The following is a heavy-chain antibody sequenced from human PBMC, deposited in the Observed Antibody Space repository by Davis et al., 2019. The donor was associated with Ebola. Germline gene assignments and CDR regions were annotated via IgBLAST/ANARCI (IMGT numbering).Heavy chain of an antibody. V-gene: IGHV3-30*02. D-gene: IGHD2-21*02. Sequence: GESLKISCAASGFTFSSYGMHWVRQAPGKGLEWVAFIRYDGSNKYYADSVKGRFTISRDNSKNTLYLQMNSLRAEDTAVYYCVRGRDIVVVTATPCFGFWGQGTMVTVSS. CDR3: VRGRDIVVVTATPCFGF. CDR1: GFTFSSYG. CDR2: IRYDGSNK. J-gene: IGHJ3*01.